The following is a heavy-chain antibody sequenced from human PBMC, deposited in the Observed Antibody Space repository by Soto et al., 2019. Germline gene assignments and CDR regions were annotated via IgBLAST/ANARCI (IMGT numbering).Heavy chain of an antibody. V-gene: IGHV3-23*01. Sequence: DVQLLESGGGLVQPGGSLRLSCVASGFTFSNYGMSWVRQAPGKGLEWVSAISGSGGSTYYADSVKGRFTISRDNSXXTLCLQMKSLSAGGTAVYYCANGVISTPRGKTFDCWGQGTLVTVSS. CDR3: ANGVISTPRGKTFDC. J-gene: IGHJ4*02. D-gene: IGHD2-15*01. CDR2: ISGSGGST. CDR1: GFTFSNYG.